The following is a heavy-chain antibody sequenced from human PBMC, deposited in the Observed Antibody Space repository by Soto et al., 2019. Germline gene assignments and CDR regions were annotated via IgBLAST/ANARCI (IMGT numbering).Heavy chain of an antibody. J-gene: IGHJ4*02. V-gene: IGHV3-11*01. CDR3: ARTLDHTNW. CDR2: ISYTGRNI. CDR1: GFNLSDSY. D-gene: IGHD1-1*01. Sequence: ESGGGLVKPGGSLRLSCAASGFNLSDSYMTWVRQAPGKGLEWISDISYTGRNIYYANSVKGRFTISRDNAKNALFLQMSSLRVEDTAVYYCARTLDHTNWWGQGTLVTVSS.